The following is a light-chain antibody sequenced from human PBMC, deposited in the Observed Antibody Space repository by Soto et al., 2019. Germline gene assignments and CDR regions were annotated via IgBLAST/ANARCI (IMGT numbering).Light chain of an antibody. Sequence: EIVLTQSPGTLSLAAGERATLSCRASQSVSSSCLAWYQQKPGQAPRLLIYGASSRATGIPDRFSGSGSGTDFTLTISRLEPEDFAVYYCQQFCTSPLTFGQGTKVEIK. V-gene: IGKV3-20*01. J-gene: IGKJ1*01. CDR1: QSVSSSC. CDR2: GAS. CDR3: QQFCTSPLT.